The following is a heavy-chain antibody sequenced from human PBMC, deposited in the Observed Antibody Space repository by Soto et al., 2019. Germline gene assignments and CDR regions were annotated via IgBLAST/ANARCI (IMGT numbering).Heavy chain of an antibody. CDR2: ISGSGGST. V-gene: IGHV3-23*01. J-gene: IGHJ6*03. D-gene: IGHD4-17*01. Sequence: GGSLRLSCAASGFTFSSYAMSWVRQAPGKGLEWVSAISGSGGSTYYADSVKGRFTISRDNSKNTLYLQMNSLRAEDTAVYYYAKCYGDYYYYYYMDVWGKGTTVTVSS. CDR3: AKCYGDYYYYYYMDV. CDR1: GFTFSSYA.